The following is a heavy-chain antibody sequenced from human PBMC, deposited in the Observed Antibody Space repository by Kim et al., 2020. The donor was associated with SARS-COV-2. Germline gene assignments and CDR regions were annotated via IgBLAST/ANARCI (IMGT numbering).Heavy chain of an antibody. V-gene: IGHV4-34*01. CDR3: ARWAVTTSCCDY. CDR1: GGSFSGYY. Sequence: SETLSLTCAVYGGSFSGYYWSWIRQPPGKGLEWVGEINHSGSTNYNPSLKSRVTISVDTSKNQFPLKLSSVTAADTAVYYCARWAVTTSCCDYWGQGTLVTVSS. CDR2: INHSGST. D-gene: IGHD4-17*01. J-gene: IGHJ4*02.